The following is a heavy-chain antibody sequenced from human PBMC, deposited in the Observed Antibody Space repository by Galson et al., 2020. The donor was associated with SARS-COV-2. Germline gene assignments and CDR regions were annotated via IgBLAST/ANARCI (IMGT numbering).Heavy chain of an antibody. CDR2: IYRIGTT. CDR3: VRDDGTAPYDY. V-gene: IGHV3-53*05. D-gene: IGHD5-18*01. J-gene: IGHJ4*02. Sequence: METGGSLRLSCAASGFSVSSKYMSWVRTAPGTGLEWVSVIYRIGTTNYADSVRGRFTISRATSKNTVYLQMNSLRAEDTAVYYCVRDDGTAPYDYWGQGTLVTVSS. CDR1: GFSVSSKY.